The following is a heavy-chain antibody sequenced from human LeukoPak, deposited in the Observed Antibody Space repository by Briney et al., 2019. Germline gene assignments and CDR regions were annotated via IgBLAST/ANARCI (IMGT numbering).Heavy chain of an antibody. CDR3: ARDFAETFDP. CDR2: ISYDGSNK. J-gene: IGHJ5*02. Sequence: GGSLRLSCAASGFTFSSYAMHWVRQAPGKGLEWVAVISYDGSNKYYADSVKGRFTISRDNSKNTLYLQMNSLRAEDTAVYYCARDFAETFDPWGQGTLVTVSS. CDR1: GFTFSSYA. V-gene: IGHV3-30-3*01.